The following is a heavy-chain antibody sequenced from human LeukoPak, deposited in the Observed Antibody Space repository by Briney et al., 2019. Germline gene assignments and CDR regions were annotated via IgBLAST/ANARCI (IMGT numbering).Heavy chain of an antibody. J-gene: IGHJ1*01. CDR3: ATVVTYYDFWSGYYD. CDR1: GYTLTELS. CDR2: FDPEDGET. Sequence: ASVKVSCKVSGYTLTELSMHWVRQAPGKGLEWMGGFDPEDGETIYAQKFQGRVTMTEDTSTDTAYMELSSLRSEDTAVYYCATVVTYYDFWSGYYDWGQGTLVTVPS. V-gene: IGHV1-24*01. D-gene: IGHD3-3*01.